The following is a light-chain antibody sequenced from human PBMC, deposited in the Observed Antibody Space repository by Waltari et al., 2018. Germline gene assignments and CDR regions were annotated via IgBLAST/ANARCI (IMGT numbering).Light chain of an antibody. CDR1: QSLLHSNGYIY. Sequence: DIVMTQSPLSLPVSPGEPASISCRSSQSLLHSNGYIYLDWYLQKPGQSPQLRTDLASNRASGVPDRLSGSGSGTDFTLKISRVEAEDVGVYYCMQALQTPTFGQGTRLEIK. CDR2: LAS. V-gene: IGKV2-28*01. CDR3: MQALQTPT. J-gene: IGKJ5*01.